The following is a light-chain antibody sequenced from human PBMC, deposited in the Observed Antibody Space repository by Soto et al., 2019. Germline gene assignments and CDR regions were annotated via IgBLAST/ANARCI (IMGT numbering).Light chain of an antibody. V-gene: IGLV2-14*01. Sequence: QSALTQPASVSGSPGQSITISCTGTRSDVGGYNYVSRFQQHPGKAPKLMIYDINNRPSGVSNRFSGSKSGNTASLTISGLQAEDEADYYCSSYTSSSTWVFGGGTQLTVL. CDR3: SSYTSSSTWV. CDR2: DIN. CDR1: RSDVGGYNY. J-gene: IGLJ7*01.